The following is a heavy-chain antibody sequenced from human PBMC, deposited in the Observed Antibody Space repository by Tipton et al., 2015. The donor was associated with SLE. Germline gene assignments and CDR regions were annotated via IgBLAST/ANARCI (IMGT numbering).Heavy chain of an antibody. J-gene: IGHJ5*02. CDR1: GGPIGGYY. Sequence: TLSLTCTVSGGPIGGYYWSWIRQLPGKGLEWVGYIRYSGSTSYNPSLRSRVITSLDMSKKQFSLKVTSVTAADTAVYYCARGGVRNWFDTWGQGTLVTVSS. CDR3: ARGGVRNWFDT. CDR2: IRYSGST. D-gene: IGHD2-8*01. V-gene: IGHV4-59*01.